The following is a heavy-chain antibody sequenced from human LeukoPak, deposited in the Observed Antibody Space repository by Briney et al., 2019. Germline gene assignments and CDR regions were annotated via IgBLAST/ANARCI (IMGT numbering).Heavy chain of an antibody. CDR2: ISYDGSNK. CDR3: ARGTLPYCDFWSGQVPTGYFDY. V-gene: IGHV3-30-3*01. CDR1: GFTFSSYA. J-gene: IGHJ4*02. Sequence: GGSLRLSCAASGFTFSSYAMHWVRQAPGKGLEWVAVISYDGSNKYYADSVKGRFTISRDNSKNTLYLQMNSLRAEDTAVYYCARGTLPYCDFWSGQVPTGYFDYWGQGTLVTVSS. D-gene: IGHD3-3*01.